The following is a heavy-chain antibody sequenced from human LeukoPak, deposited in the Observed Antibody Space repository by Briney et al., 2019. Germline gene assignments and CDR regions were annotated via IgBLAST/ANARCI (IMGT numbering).Heavy chain of an antibody. CDR1: GFTLSSYG. V-gene: IGHV3-30*18. Sequence: GGSLRLSCAASGFTLSSYGMHWVRQAPGKGLEWVAVISYDGSNKYYADSVKGRFTISRDNSKNTLYLQMNSLRAEDTAVYYCAKGGWLQSFDYWGQGTLVTVSS. J-gene: IGHJ4*02. CDR3: AKGGWLQSFDY. D-gene: IGHD5-24*01. CDR2: ISYDGSNK.